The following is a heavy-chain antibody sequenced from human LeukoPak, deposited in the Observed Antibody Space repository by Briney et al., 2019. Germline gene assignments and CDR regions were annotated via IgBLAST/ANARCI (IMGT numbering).Heavy chain of an antibody. J-gene: IGHJ5*02. Sequence: PGGSLRLSCAASGFTVSSDYMTWVRQAPGKGLEWVSFITSSGNTMYYADSVKGRFTISRDNAKNSLYLQMNSLRADDTAVYYCARLRSKYWFDPWGQGTLVTVSS. V-gene: IGHV3-48*03. CDR1: GFTVSSDY. D-gene: IGHD4-11*01. CDR3: ARLRSKYWFDP. CDR2: ITSSGNTM.